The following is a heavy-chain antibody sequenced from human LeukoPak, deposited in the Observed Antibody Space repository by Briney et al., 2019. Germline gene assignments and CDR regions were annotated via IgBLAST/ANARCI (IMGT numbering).Heavy chain of an antibody. CDR2: TYYRSKLSF. Sequence: SQTLSLTCAISGDSIFTNNVAWNWIRQSPSRGLEWLGRTYYRSKLSFDYAVSVKSRITINADTSKNQFSLQLSSVTPEDTAVYYCARGKYTSFDNWGQGTLVTVSS. V-gene: IGHV6-1*01. D-gene: IGHD6-6*01. CDR1: GDSIFTNNVA. J-gene: IGHJ4*02. CDR3: ARGKYTSFDN.